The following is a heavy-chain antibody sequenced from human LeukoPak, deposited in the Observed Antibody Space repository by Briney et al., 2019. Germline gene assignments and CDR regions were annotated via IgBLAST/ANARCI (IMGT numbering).Heavy chain of an antibody. J-gene: IGHJ2*01. CDR1: GGSISSGSYY. V-gene: IGHV4-61*02. Sequence: SETLSLTCTVSGGSISSGSYYWSWIRQPAGKGLEGIGRIYTSGSTNYNPSLKSRVTISVDTSKNQFSLKLSSVTAADTAVYYCARDWVRTRHWYLDLWGRGTLVTVSS. CDR2: IYTSGST. CDR3: ARDWVRTRHWYLDL. D-gene: IGHD3-16*01.